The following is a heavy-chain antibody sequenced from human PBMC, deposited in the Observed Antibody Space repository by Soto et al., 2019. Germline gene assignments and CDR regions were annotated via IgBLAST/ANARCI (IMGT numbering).Heavy chain of an antibody. D-gene: IGHD3-9*01. CDR1: GGSFSGYY. V-gene: IGHV4-34*01. Sequence: QVQLQQWGAGLLKPSETLSLTCAVYGGSFSGYYWSWIRQPPGKGLEWIGEINHSGSTNYNPSLKGRVTISVDTSKNQFSLKLSSVTAADTAVYYCARGRYYDILTGYYRGRSSNWFDPWGQGTLVTVSS. J-gene: IGHJ5*02. CDR3: ARGRYYDILTGYYRGRSSNWFDP. CDR2: INHSGST.